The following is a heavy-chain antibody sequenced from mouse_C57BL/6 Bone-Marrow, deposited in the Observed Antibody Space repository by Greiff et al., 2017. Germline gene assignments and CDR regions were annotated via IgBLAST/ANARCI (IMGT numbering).Heavy chain of an antibody. CDR3: ARSPYVSSHFDF. V-gene: IGHV14-2*01. Sequence: EVHLVESGAELVKPGASVKLSCTASGFNIKDYYMHWVKQRTEQGLEWIGRIDPEAGETKYAQKFQGKATITSDTSSNTAYLQLSRLTSEDTSVYYCARSPYVSSHFDFWGQGTTLTVSS. J-gene: IGHJ2*01. D-gene: IGHD1-1*01. CDR2: IDPEAGET. CDR1: GFNIKDYY.